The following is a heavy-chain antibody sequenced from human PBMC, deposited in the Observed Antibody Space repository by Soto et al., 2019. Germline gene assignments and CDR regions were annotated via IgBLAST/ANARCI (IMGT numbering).Heavy chain of an antibody. CDR1: GYTLTELS. V-gene: IGHV1-24*01. Sequence: QVQLEQSGAEVKKPGASVKVSCKVSGYTLTELSMHWVRQAPGRGLEWMGGFDPDDDETIYAQKFQGRVTMTEDTSTDTAYMEVSSLTSEDTAVYYCTTLNYAGLNWGQGTLVTVSS. D-gene: IGHD1-7*01. J-gene: IGHJ4*02. CDR3: TTLNYAGLN. CDR2: FDPDDDET.